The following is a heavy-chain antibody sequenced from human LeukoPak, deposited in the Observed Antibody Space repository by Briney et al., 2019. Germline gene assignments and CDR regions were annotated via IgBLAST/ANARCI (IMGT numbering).Heavy chain of an antibody. CDR3: AKDLHGEVPDYFDC. J-gene: IGHJ4*02. CDR2: ISGSGGTT. Sequence: GGSLRLSCVASGFPFSSYAMGWVRQAPGKGLEWVSGISGSGGTTYYTDSVKGRFTISRDNSKNTLYLQVNSLRAEDTAVYYCAKDLHGEVPDYFDCWGQGSLVTVPS. D-gene: IGHD3-3*01. CDR1: GFPFSSYA. V-gene: IGHV3-23*01.